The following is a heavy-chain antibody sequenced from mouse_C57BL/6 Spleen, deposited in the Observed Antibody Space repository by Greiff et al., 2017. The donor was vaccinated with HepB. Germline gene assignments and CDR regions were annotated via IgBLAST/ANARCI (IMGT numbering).Heavy chain of an antibody. Sequence: QVQLQQSGAELVKPGASVKISCKASGYAFSSYWMNWVKQRPGKGLEWIGQIYPGDGDTNYNGKFKGKATLTADKSSSTAYMQLSSLTSEDSAVYCCARGDYVRCWYFDVWGTGTTVTVSS. V-gene: IGHV1-80*01. D-gene: IGHD2-4*01. CDR2: IYPGDGDT. J-gene: IGHJ1*03. CDR1: GYAFSSYW. CDR3: ARGDYVRCWYFDV.